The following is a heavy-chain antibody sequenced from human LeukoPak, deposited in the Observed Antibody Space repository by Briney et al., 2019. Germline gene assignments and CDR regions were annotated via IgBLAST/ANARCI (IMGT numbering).Heavy chain of an antibody. J-gene: IGHJ5*02. Sequence: ASVTVSFTASGYTFTSYGISWVRQAPGQGLKWMGWISAYNGNTNYAQKLQGRVTMTTDTSTSTAYMELRSLRSDDTAVYYCAKGTTPWFDPWGQGTLVTVSS. D-gene: IGHD4-17*01. CDR3: AKGTTPWFDP. CDR2: ISAYNGNT. V-gene: IGHV1-18*01. CDR1: GYTFTSYG.